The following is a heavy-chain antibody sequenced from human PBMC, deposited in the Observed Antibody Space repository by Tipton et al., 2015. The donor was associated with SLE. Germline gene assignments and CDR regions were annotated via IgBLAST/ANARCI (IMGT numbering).Heavy chain of an antibody. CDR2: IYYSGSA. J-gene: IGHJ4*02. Sequence: TLSLTCTVSGGSISPHYWTWIRQPPGKGLEWIGYIYYSGSADYNPSLKSRVTISVDTSKNQFSLKLSSVTAADTAVYYCARGWTVLRFLEWVGFFDYWGQGTLVTVSS. CDR1: GGSISPHY. V-gene: IGHV4-59*11. D-gene: IGHD3-3*01. CDR3: ARGWTVLRFLEWVGFFDY.